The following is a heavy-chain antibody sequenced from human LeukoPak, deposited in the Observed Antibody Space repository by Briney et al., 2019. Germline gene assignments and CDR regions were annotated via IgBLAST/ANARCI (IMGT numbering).Heavy chain of an antibody. J-gene: IGHJ4*02. Sequence: SETLSLTCSVSGTFIRNGNYWGWIRQPPGKGLAWIGTIYHSGSTSNNPSLKSRVTISLDTSNNQVSLRLSSVTAADTAVYYCAKGGTYEGGADYWGQGTLVTVSS. D-gene: IGHD1-26*01. CDR3: AKGGTYEGGADY. CDR1: GTFIRNGNY. CDR2: IYHSGST. V-gene: IGHV4-38-2*02.